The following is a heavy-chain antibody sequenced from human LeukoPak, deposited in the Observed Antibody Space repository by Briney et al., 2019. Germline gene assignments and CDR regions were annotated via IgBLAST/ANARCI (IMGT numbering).Heavy chain of an antibody. J-gene: IGHJ5*02. D-gene: IGHD6-19*01. CDR2: IIPIFGTA. V-gene: IGHV1-69*13. Sequence: ASVKVSCTASGGTFSSYAISWVRQAPGQGLEWMGGIIPIFGTANYAQKFQGRVTITADESTSTAYMELSSLRSEDTAVYYCARGGSNGWPSGWFDPWGQGTLVTVSS. CDR1: GGTFSSYA. CDR3: ARGGSNGWPSGWFDP.